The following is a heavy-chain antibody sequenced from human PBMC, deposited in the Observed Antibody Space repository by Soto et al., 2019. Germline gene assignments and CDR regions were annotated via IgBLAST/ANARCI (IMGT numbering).Heavy chain of an antibody. Sequence: QVQLVQSGTEVKRPGASVKVSCKASGYTFTSYGITWVRQAPGQGLEWMGWISPYNDNTKYAQKFQGRVTMTTDTSTSTAYMELRSLRSDDTAVYYCARQLPDIVVVVAATHNWFDPWGQGTLVTVSS. J-gene: IGHJ5*02. CDR2: ISPYNDNT. CDR1: GYTFTSYG. CDR3: ARQLPDIVVVVAATHNWFDP. V-gene: IGHV1-18*01. D-gene: IGHD2-15*01.